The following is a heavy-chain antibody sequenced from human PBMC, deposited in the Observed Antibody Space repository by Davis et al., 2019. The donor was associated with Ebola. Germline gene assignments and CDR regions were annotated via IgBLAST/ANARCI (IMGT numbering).Heavy chain of an antibody. Sequence: ASVKVSCKASGYTFTNYGISWVRQAPGQGLEWMGWISGYNGNTNYAQKLQGRVTMTTETSTSTAYMELRSLRSDDTAVYYCARDSLIAAAGTGLQHWGQGTLVTVSS. CDR3: ARDSLIAAAGTGLQH. J-gene: IGHJ1*01. CDR1: GYTFTNYG. D-gene: IGHD6-13*01. CDR2: ISGYNGNT. V-gene: IGHV1-18*01.